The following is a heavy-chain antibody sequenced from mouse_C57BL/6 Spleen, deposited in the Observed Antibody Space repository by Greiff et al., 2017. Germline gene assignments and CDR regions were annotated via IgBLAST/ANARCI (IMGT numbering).Heavy chain of an antibody. D-gene: IGHD2-1*01. Sequence: EVKLVESGGGLVQPKGSLKLSCAASGFSFNTYAMNWVRQAPGKGLEWVARIRSKSNNYATYYADSVKDRFTISRDDSESMLYLQMNNLKTEDTAMYCCAGGNYRTWFAYWGQGTLVTVSA. CDR2: IRSKSNNYAT. CDR1: GFSFNTYA. J-gene: IGHJ3*01. V-gene: IGHV10-1*01. CDR3: AGGNYRTWFAY.